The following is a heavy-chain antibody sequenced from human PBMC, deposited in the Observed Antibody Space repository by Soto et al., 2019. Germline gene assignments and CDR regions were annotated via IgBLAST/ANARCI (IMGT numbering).Heavy chain of an antibody. CDR3: ARVQWQALDS. V-gene: IGHV4-39*01. Sequence: QMQLQESGPGLVQPSETLSLTCAISVARYITGTNFYWAWIRQAPGKGLEWIATMDYMGSTFYNPSLGSRVTMSRDTSNNQFFLSLTSVTAADTAVYFCARVQWQALDSWGQGVQVTVSS. CDR2: MDYMGST. CDR1: VARYITGTNFY. D-gene: IGHD6-19*01. J-gene: IGHJ5*01.